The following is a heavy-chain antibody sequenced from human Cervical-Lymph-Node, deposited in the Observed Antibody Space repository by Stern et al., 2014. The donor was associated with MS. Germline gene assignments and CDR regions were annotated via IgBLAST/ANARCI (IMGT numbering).Heavy chain of an antibody. CDR3: ARDLYCSGGSCYYDYYYYGMDV. D-gene: IGHD2-15*01. CDR1: GFTFSDYY. Sequence: DQLVESGGGLVKPGGSLRLSCAASGFTFSDYYMSWIRQAPGKGLEWVSYISSNDGTMYYADSVKGRFTISRDNAKNSLYLQMNSLRAEDTAVYYCARDLYCSGGSCYYDYYYYGMDVWGQGTTVTVSS. J-gene: IGHJ6*02. V-gene: IGHV3-11*01. CDR2: ISSNDGTM.